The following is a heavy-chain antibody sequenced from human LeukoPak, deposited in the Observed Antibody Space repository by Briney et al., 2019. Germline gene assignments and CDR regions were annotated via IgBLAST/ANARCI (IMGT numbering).Heavy chain of an antibody. Sequence: ASVKVSCKASGYTFTSYDINWVRQATGQGLEWMGWMNPNSGNTGYAQKFQGRVTMTRNTSISTAYMELSSLRSEDTAVYYCTRGLLFLLDAFDIWGQGTMVTVSS. V-gene: IGHV1-8*01. J-gene: IGHJ3*02. CDR1: GYTFTSYD. CDR3: TRGLLFLLDAFDI. CDR2: MNPNSGNT. D-gene: IGHD2-8*02.